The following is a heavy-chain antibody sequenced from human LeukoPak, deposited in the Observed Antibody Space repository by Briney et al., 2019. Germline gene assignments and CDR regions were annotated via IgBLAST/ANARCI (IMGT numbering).Heavy chain of an antibody. J-gene: IGHJ5*02. D-gene: IGHD3-3*01. Sequence: ASVKVSCKASGYTFTSYYMHWVRQAPGQGPEWMGIINPSGGSTSYAQKFQGRVTMTRDMSTSTVYMELSSLRSEDTAVYYCAREGRRLRFLEWLLRPNWFDPWGQGTLVTVSS. CDR3: AREGRRLRFLEWLLRPNWFDP. CDR1: GYTFTSYY. CDR2: INPSGGST. V-gene: IGHV1-46*01.